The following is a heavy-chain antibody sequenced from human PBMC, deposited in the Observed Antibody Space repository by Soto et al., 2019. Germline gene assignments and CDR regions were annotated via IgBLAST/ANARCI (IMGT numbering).Heavy chain of an antibody. CDR2: ISTYNGDT. CDR3: AREGVAPYYYYGMDV. CDR1: GYTFTRSG. V-gene: IGHV1-18*01. J-gene: IGHJ6*02. Sequence: ASVKVSCKASGYTFTRSGISWVLQAPGQGLEWMGWISTYNGDTNYAQTFQGRVTMTTDTSTSTVYMELRSLRSDDTAVYYCAREGVAPYYYYGMDVWGQGTTVTVSS. D-gene: IGHD5-12*01.